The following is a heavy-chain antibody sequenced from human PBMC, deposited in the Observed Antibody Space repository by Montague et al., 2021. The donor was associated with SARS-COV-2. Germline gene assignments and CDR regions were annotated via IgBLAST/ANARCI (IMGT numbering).Heavy chain of an antibody. CDR1: GGSISSGGYY. D-gene: IGHD3-16*01. CDR3: AKGGGELHVAFVAFEN. CDR2: IYYSGST. J-gene: IGHJ3*02. Sequence: TLSLTCNVSGGSISSGGYYWGWIRQPPGKAPECIGYIYYSGSTYYNSSLRSRVTMSIDTSKNQFSLKLNSVTVADTAVYYCAKGGGELHVAFVAFENWGQGTMVTVSS. V-gene: IGHV4-31*03.